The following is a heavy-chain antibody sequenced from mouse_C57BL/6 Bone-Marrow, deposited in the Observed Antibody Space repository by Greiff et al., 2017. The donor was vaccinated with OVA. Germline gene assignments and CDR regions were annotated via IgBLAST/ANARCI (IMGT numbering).Heavy chain of an antibody. D-gene: IGHD1-1*01. CDR2: ISSGSSTI. J-gene: IGHJ2*01. CDR3: ARGTTVVAPFDY. V-gene: IGHV5-17*01. CDR1: GFTFSDYG. Sequence: EVMLVESGGGLVKPGGSLKLSCAASGFTFSDYGMHWVRQAPEKGLEWVAYISSGSSTIYYADTVKGRFTISRDNAKNTLFMEMTSLRSEVTAMDYCARGTTVVAPFDYWGQGTTLTVSS.